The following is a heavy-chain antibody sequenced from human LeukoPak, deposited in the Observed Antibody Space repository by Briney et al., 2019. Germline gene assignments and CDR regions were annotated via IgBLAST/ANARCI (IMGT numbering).Heavy chain of an antibody. CDR3: ARAVGSGSFQTYYYYMDV. CDR1: GGSISSSSYY. D-gene: IGHD3-10*01. CDR2: IYYSGST. V-gene: IGHV4-39*07. J-gene: IGHJ6*03. Sequence: SETLSLTCTVSGGSISSSSYYWGWIRQPPGKGLEWIGRIYYSGSTYYNPSLKSRVTMSVDTSKNQFSLKLSSVTAADTAVYYCARAVGSGSFQTYYYYMDVWGKGTTVTISS.